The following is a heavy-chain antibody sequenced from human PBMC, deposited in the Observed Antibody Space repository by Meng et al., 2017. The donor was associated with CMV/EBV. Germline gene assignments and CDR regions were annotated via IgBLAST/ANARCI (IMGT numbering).Heavy chain of an antibody. J-gene: IGHJ4*02. CDR1: GYTFTGYY. Sequence: ASVKVSCKASGYTFTGYYMHWVRQAPGQGLEWMGWINPKSGGTNYAQKSQGRVTMTRDTAIRTAYMELSRLRSDDTAVYYCAGEFSVGVVSKTFDYWGQGTLVTVSS. CDR3: AGEFSVGVVSKTFDY. V-gene: IGHV1-2*02. D-gene: IGHD3-3*01. CDR2: INPKSGGT.